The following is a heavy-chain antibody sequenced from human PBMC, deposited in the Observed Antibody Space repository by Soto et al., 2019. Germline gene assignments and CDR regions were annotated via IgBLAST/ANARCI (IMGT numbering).Heavy chain of an antibody. D-gene: IGHD3-10*01. V-gene: IGHV3-9*01. J-gene: IGHJ5*02. CDR1: GFTFDDYA. CDR3: AKDPFSGLHFANPGNWFDP. Sequence: GGSLRLSCAASGFTFDDYAMHWVRQAPGKGLEWVSGISWNSGSIGYADSVKGRFTISRDNAKNSLYLQMNSLRAEDTALYYCAKDPFSGLHFANPGNWFDPWGQGTLVTSPQ. CDR2: ISWNSGSI.